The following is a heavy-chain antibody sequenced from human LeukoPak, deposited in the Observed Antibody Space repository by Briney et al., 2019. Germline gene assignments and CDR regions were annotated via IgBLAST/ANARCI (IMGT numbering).Heavy chain of an antibody. CDR3: ARGKYDTSGYYQQFDF. J-gene: IGHJ4*02. CDR1: GGSISGYY. Sequence: PSETLSLTCIVSGGSISGYYWNWIRQSAGKGLEWIGRIYSSGSTNYNPSLESRVTMSVETSKNQLSLKLSSVTAADTAVYYCARGKYDTSGYYQQFDFWGQGTLVTVSP. D-gene: IGHD3-22*01. CDR2: IYSSGST. V-gene: IGHV4-4*07.